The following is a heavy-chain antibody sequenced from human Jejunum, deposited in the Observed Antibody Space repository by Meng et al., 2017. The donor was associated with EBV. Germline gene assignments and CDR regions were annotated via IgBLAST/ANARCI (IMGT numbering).Heavy chain of an antibody. Sequence: QVHLDVSCPGPVKPFGIRSLTSAVSGGSISSSNWVSWVRQPPGKGPEWNGEIFHIGTTNYNPTLKSRVTMSVDKSKNHFSLKLTSVTAADTAAYYCAGDGGPSGSYAYWFDPWGQATLVTVSS. CDR1: GGSISSSNW. D-gene: IGHD1-26*01. J-gene: IGHJ5*02. V-gene: IGHV4-4*02. CDR3: AGDGGPSGSYAYWFDP. CDR2: IFHIGTT.